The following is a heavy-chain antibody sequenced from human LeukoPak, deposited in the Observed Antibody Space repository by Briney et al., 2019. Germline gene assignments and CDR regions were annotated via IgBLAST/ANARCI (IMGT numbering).Heavy chain of an antibody. CDR1: GFFFDDYG. D-gene: IGHD3-3*01. CDR3: VKDRDFWSGLDV. CDR2: ISWQSNTR. V-gene: IGHV3-9*01. Sequence: GGSLSLSCAASGFFFDDYGMHWVRQVPGKGLEWVSGISWQSNTRKYADSVRGRFTISRDNAKNSLYLQMNSLKLEDTALYYCVKDRDFWSGLDVWGQGTMVTVS. J-gene: IGHJ6*02.